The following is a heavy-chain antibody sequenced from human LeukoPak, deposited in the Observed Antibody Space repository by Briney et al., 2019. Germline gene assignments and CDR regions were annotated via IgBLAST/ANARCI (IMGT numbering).Heavy chain of an antibody. Sequence: GASVKVSCKVSGYTLTELSMHWVRQAPGKVLEWMGGFDPEDGETIYAQKFQGRVTMTEDTSTDTAYMELSSLRSEDTAVYYCATRYDFWSGYSFDYWGQGTLVTVSS. CDR3: ATRYDFWSGYSFDY. D-gene: IGHD3-3*01. J-gene: IGHJ4*02. V-gene: IGHV1-24*01. CDR1: GYTLTELS. CDR2: FDPEDGET.